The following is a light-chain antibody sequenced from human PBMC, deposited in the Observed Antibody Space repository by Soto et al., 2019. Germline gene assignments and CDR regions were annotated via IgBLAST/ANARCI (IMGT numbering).Light chain of an antibody. CDR1: QRISNY. CDR3: LQDYNYPRT. V-gene: IGKV1-6*01. J-gene: IGKJ1*01. Sequence: AIQLTQSPSSLSASVGDRVTITCRARQRISNYLGCYQHKPGKAPKLLIYAASILQSGVPSRFRGSGSGTDFTLTISRLHPEDFATYSCLQDYNYPRTFGQGTKVEIK. CDR2: AAS.